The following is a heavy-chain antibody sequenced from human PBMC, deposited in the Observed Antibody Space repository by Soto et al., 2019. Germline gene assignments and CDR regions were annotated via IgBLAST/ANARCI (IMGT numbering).Heavy chain of an antibody. D-gene: IGHD1-26*01. CDR1: GGSISGYY. V-gene: IGHV4-59*12. CDR2: IYNSGST. J-gene: IGHJ4*02. Sequence: SETLSLTCTVPGGSISGYYWIWMRQPPGKGLEWIGYIYNSGSTNYNPALKSRVTISVDTSKNQFSLKLSSVTAADTAVYYCARENGRPRQSSTASFDYWGQGTLVTVS. CDR3: ARENGRPRQSSTASFDY.